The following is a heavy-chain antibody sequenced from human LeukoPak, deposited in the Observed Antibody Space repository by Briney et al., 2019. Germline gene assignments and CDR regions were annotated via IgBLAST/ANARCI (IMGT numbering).Heavy chain of an antibody. J-gene: IGHJ3*02. D-gene: IGHD6-13*01. Sequence: SVKVSCKASGGTFSSYAISWVRQAPGQGLEWMGGIIPIFGTANYAQKFQGRVTITADKSTSTAYMELSSLRSEDTAVYYCARAIAAFDAFDIWGQGTMVTVSS. CDR1: GGTFSSYA. CDR2: IIPIFGTA. V-gene: IGHV1-69*06. CDR3: ARAIAAFDAFDI.